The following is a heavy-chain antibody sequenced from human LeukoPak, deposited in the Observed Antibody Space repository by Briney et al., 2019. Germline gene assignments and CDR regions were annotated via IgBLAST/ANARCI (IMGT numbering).Heavy chain of an antibody. CDR2: IYYSGST. Sequence: SETLSLTCTVSGGSISNYYWSWIRQPPGKGLEWIGYIYYSGSTNYNPSLKSRVTISVDTSKNQFSLKLNSVTAADTAVYYCARDVVAAPGTWDYWGQGTLVTVSS. V-gene: IGHV4-59*01. J-gene: IGHJ4*02. CDR3: ARDVVAAPGTWDY. CDR1: GGSISNYY. D-gene: IGHD6-13*01.